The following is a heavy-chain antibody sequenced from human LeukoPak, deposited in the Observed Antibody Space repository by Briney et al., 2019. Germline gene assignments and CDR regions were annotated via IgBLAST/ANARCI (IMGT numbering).Heavy chain of an antibody. V-gene: IGHV3-21*01. Sequence: GGSLRLSCAASGFTFSSYSMNWVRQAPGKGLEWVSSISSSSSYIYYADSVKGRFTISRDNAKNSLYLQMYSLRAEDTAVYYCARDRERDIVVVVAAMDWFDPWGQGTLVTVSS. CDR1: GFTFSSYS. CDR2: ISSSSSYI. J-gene: IGHJ5*02. D-gene: IGHD2-15*01. CDR3: ARDRERDIVVVVAAMDWFDP.